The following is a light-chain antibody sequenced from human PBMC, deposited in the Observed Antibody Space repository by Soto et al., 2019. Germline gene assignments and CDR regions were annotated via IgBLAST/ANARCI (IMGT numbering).Light chain of an antibody. V-gene: IGLV1-40*01. J-gene: IGLJ2*01. CDR1: SSNIGAGYD. CDR2: GNS. Sequence: QSVLTQPPSVSGAPGQRVTISCTGSSSNIGAGYDVHWYQQLPGTAPKLLIYGNSNRPSGVPDRFSGSKSGTSASLAITGLQAEDEADYYCPSYDGSLSVVFGGGTKLTVL. CDR3: PSYDGSLSVV.